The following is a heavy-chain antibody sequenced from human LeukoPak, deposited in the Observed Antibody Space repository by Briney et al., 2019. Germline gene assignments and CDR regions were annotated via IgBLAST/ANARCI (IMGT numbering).Heavy chain of an antibody. CDR3: TTDPTEDYDSSGYTFDY. CDR2: IKSKTDGGTT. V-gene: IGHV3-15*01. D-gene: IGHD3-22*01. Sequence: PGGSLRLSCAASGFTFSNAWMSWVRQAPGKGLERVGRIKSKTDGGTTDYAAPVKGRFTISRDDSKNTLYLQMNSLKTEDTAVYYCTTDPTEDYDSSGYTFDYWGQGTLVTVSS. CDR1: GFTFSNAW. J-gene: IGHJ4*02.